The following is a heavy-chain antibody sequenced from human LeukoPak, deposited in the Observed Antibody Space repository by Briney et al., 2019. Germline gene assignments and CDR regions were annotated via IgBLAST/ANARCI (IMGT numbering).Heavy chain of an antibody. Sequence: PGRSLRLSCAASGFTFSSYGMHWVRQAPGKGLEWVSAISGSGGSTYYADSVKGRFTISRDNSRNTLYLQMNSLRAEDTAVYYCAKAGNIVVVPAAPGRGVGYNWFDPWGQGTLVTVSS. CDR3: AKAGNIVVVPAAPGRGVGYNWFDP. D-gene: IGHD2-2*01. V-gene: IGHV3-23*01. J-gene: IGHJ5*02. CDR1: GFTFSSYG. CDR2: ISGSGGST.